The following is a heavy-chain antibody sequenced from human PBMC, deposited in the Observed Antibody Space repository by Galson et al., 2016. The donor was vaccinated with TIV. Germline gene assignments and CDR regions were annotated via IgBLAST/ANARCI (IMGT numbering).Heavy chain of an antibody. V-gene: IGHV3-7*01. CDR2: IKQDGDYK. CDR1: GFTFSRHW. Sequence: SLRLFCAASGFTFSRHWMSWVRQAPGKGLEWVANIKQDGDYKYYVDSVKGRFTISRDNAKNSLYLQMNSLRAEDTAVYYCARGNDPGATYSLDYWGQGTLVTVSS. J-gene: IGHJ4*02. D-gene: IGHD1-1*01. CDR3: ARGNDPGATYSLDY.